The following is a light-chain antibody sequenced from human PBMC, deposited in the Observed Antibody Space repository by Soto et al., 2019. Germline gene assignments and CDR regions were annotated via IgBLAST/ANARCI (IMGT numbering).Light chain of an antibody. CDR1: QSVSSSY. CDR2: GAA. J-gene: IGKJ1*01. CDR3: QQYCSSPET. Sequence: EIVLTHSPGALSLSPGERATLSCRASQSVSSSYLAWYQQKPGQAPRLLIYGAASRATGIPDRFSGSGSGTDFTLTISRLEPEDFAVYYCQQYCSSPETFGQGTKVDIK. V-gene: IGKV3-20*01.